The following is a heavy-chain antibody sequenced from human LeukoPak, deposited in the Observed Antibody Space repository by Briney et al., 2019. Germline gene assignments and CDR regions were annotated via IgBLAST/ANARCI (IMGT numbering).Heavy chain of an antibody. V-gene: IGHV4-34*01. J-gene: IGHJ5*02. CDR3: ARAAANFSWFDP. CDR2: INHSGST. CDR1: GGSFSDYY. D-gene: IGHD1-1*01. Sequence: PSETLSLTCAVYGGSFSDYYWSWIRQPPGKGLEWIGEINHSGSTNYNPSLKSRVTVSVDTSKNQFSLKVSSVTAADTAVYYCARAAANFSWFDPWGQGTLVTVSS.